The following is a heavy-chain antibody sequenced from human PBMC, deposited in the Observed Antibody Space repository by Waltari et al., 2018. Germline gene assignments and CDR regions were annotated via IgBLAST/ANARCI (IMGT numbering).Heavy chain of an antibody. CDR2: MNPDGSEK. CDR3: ARGASDYIVATISHYYMDV. CDR1: GFSFGVYW. D-gene: IGHD5-12*01. J-gene: IGHJ6*03. V-gene: IGHV3-7*03. Sequence: EVQLVESGGGLVQPGGSLRLSCAASGFSFGVYWMNWVRQAPGTGLEWVANMNPDGSEKQYVDSVKGRFPISRDNAKNSLYLQMNSLRAEDTAVYYCARGASDYIVATISHYYMDVWGKGTTVTVSS.